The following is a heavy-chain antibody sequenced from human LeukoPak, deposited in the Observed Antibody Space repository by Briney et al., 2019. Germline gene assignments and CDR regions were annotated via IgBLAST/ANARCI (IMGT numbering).Heavy chain of an antibody. V-gene: IGHV1-18*01. J-gene: IGHJ4*02. CDR3: ARADIIVVAGATPVGSAFEY. D-gene: IGHD2-15*01. Sequence: ASVKVSCKTSGYTFISYGISWLRQVPGQGIEWMGWISANKGDTEYAQKFQGRLTVTRDTSTSTAYMELKRLKSDDTAVYYCARADIIVVAGATPVGSAFEYWGQGTLITVS. CDR2: ISANKGDT. CDR1: GYTFISYG.